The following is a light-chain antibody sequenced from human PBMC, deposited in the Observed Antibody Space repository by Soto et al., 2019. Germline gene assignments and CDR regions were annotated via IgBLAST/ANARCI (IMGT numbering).Light chain of an antibody. Sequence: QSVLTQPASVPGSPGQSITISCTGTSSDVGIYKYVSWYQQHPGKAPNLMIYEVANRPSGVSNRFSGSKSGNTASLTISGLQAEDEADYYCSSFTSSSTVVFGGGTKVTVL. CDR1: SSDVGIYKY. V-gene: IGLV2-14*01. CDR2: EVA. CDR3: SSFTSSSTVV. J-gene: IGLJ2*01.